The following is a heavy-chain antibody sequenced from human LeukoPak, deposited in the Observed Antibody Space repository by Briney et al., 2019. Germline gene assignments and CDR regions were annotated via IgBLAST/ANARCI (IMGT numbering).Heavy chain of an antibody. J-gene: IGHJ5*02. D-gene: IGHD6-19*01. Sequence: GGALRLSCAASGFTFSSYAMSWVRQAPGKGLEWVSAISGSGGSTYYADSVKGRFTISRDNSKNTPYLQMNSLRAEDTAVYYCAKTKFIAVAGLPYNWFDPWGQGTLVTVSS. V-gene: IGHV3-23*01. CDR2: ISGSGGST. CDR1: GFTFSSYA. CDR3: AKTKFIAVAGLPYNWFDP.